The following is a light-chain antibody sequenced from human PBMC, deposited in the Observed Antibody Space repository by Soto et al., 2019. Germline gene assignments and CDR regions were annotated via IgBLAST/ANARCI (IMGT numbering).Light chain of an antibody. Sequence: IQMTQSPSTLSASVGDRVTITCQASQTISNWLAWYQQKPGKAPKLLIYKASTLESGVPSRFSGSGSGTEFTLTISSLQPDDFATYYCQQYNSYSRTFGQGTKVDI. CDR1: QTISNW. CDR2: KAS. CDR3: QQYNSYSRT. V-gene: IGKV1-5*03. J-gene: IGKJ1*01.